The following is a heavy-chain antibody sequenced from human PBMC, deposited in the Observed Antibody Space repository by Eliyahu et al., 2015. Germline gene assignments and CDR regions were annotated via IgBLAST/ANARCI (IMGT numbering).Heavy chain of an antibody. CDR2: ISAYNGNT. CDR3: ARDAPIHSGYDYGDAFDI. Sequence: QVQLVQSGAEVKKPGASVKVSCXASGXTFTSXGXSWVRQAPGQGLEWMGWISAYNGNTNYAQKLQGRVTMTTDTSTSTAYMELRSLRSDDTAVYYCARDAPIHSGYDYGDAFDIWGQGTMVTVSS. CDR1: GXTFTSXG. J-gene: IGHJ3*02. D-gene: IGHD5-12*01. V-gene: IGHV1-18*01.